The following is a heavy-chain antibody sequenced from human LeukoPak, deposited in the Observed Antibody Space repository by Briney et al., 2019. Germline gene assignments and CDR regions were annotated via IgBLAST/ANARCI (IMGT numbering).Heavy chain of an antibody. CDR1: GYTLTGYY. D-gene: IGHD2-2*01. J-gene: IGHJ4*02. Sequence: RASVKVSCKASGYTLTGYYIHWVRQAPGQGLEWMGWINPHSGGTNYAQKFQGGVTMTRDTSITTAYMELSSLRSDDTAVYYCARDVGEYCSSTNCYASHYWGQGTLVTVSS. V-gene: IGHV1-2*02. CDR2: INPHSGGT. CDR3: ARDVGEYCSSTNCYASHY.